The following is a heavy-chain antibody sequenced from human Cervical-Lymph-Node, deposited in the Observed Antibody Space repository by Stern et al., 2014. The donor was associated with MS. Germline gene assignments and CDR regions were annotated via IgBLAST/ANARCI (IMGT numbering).Heavy chain of an antibody. Sequence: EVQLVESGAEVKKPGESLKISCAGSGYDFTTYWLAWVRQVPGKGLEWMGIIYPSDSDARYSPSFQGQVSISVDKSIDTAYLQWSSLKASDTAIYFCARVYYESVIAGAFDIWGQGTMVTVSA. CDR1: GYDFTTYW. CDR3: ARVYYESVIAGAFDI. J-gene: IGHJ3*02. CDR2: IYPSDSDA. D-gene: IGHD2-21*01. V-gene: IGHV5-51*03.